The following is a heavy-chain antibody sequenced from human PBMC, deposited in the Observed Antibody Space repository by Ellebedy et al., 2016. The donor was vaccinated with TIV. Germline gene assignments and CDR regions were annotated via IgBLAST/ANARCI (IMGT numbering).Heavy chain of an antibody. V-gene: IGHV5-51*01. CDR3: ARSVGATIWGAFDI. D-gene: IGHD1-26*01. J-gene: IGHJ3*02. CDR1: GYSFTSYW. Sequence: PGGSLRLSCKGSGYSFTSYWIGWVRQMPVKGLEWMGIIYPGDSDTRYSPSFQGQVTIPADKSISTAYLQWSSLKASDTAMYYCARSVGATIWGAFDIWGQGTMVTVSS. CDR2: IYPGDSDT.